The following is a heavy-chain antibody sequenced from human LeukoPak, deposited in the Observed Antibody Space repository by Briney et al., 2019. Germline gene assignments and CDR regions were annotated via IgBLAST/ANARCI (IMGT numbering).Heavy chain of an antibody. J-gene: IGHJ6*02. V-gene: IGHV3-23*01. Sequence: GGSLRLSCAASRFTFSSYVMSWVRQTPGKGLECVSAIGGSGRNTYYADSVKGRFTISRDNSKNTLYLQMNSLRAEDTAVYFCARVSGTIQIWPQPFGDGMDVWGQGTTVTVSS. CDR2: IGGSGRNT. CDR1: RFTFSSYV. D-gene: IGHD5-18*01. CDR3: ARVSGTIQIWPQPFGDGMDV.